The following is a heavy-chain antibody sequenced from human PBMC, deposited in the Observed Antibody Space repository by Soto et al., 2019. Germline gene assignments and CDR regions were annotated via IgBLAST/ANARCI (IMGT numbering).Heavy chain of an antibody. CDR3: ARIAAESDFAMDL. D-gene: IGHD6-25*01. V-gene: IGHV1-18*04. Sequence: ASVKVSCKASGYSFTTYILTWVRQAPGQGLEWMGWIRAYNGDTKYAQKVQGRVTVTMDTSTSTAYMELRSLRSDDTAVYYCARIAAESDFAMDLWGQ. CDR2: IRAYNGDT. CDR1: GYSFTTYI. J-gene: IGHJ6*02.